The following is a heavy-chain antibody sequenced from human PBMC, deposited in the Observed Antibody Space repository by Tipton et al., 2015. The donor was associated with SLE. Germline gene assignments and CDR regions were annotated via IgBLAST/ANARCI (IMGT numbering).Heavy chain of an antibody. CDR3: ARLGIAVAGTFDY. V-gene: IGHV4-59*01. J-gene: IGHJ4*02. Sequence: TLSLTCTVSGGSISSYYWSWIRQPPGKGLEWIGYVYYSGSTNYNPSLKSRVTILVDTSKNHFSLKLSSVTAADTAVYYCARLGIAVAGTFDYWGQGTLVTVSS. D-gene: IGHD6-19*01. CDR1: GGSISSYY. CDR2: VYYSGST.